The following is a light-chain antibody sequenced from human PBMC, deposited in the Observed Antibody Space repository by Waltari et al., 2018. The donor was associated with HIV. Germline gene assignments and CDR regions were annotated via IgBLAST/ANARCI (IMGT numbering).Light chain of an antibody. CDR2: WAS. J-gene: IGKJ4*01. CDR1: LSVFDSSNNKNF. CDR3: QQYDSTPLT. V-gene: IGKV4-1*01. Sequence: IVMTQSPDVLTMSLGERATITCNCSLSVFDSSNNKNFLAWYHQKVGQPPRLLIHWASTRESGVPDRFRGGGSGTQFSLTISSLLAEDVGIYYCQQYDSTPLTFGGGTVVDVK.